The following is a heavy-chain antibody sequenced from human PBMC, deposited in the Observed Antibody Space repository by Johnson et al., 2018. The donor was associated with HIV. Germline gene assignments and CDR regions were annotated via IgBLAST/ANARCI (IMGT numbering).Heavy chain of an antibody. D-gene: IGHD5/OR15-5a*01. J-gene: IGHJ3*02. V-gene: IGHV3-30*02. CDR1: GFTFSSYG. CDR3: ALYPPDAFDI. Sequence: QVQLVESGGGVVQPGGSLRLSCAASGFTFSSYGMHWVRQAPGKGLEWVAFIRYDGSNKYYADSVKGRFTISRDNSKNTLYLQMNSLRAEDTALYYCALYPPDAFDIWGQGTMVTVSS. CDR2: IRYDGSNK.